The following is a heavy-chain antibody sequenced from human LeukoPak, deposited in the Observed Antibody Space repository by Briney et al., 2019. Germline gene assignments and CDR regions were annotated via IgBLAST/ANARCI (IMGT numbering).Heavy chain of an antibody. Sequence: KTGGSLRLSCAASGFTFSSYSMNWVRQAPGKGLEWVSSISSSSSYIYYADSVKGRFTISRDNAKNSLYLQMNSLRAEDTAVYYCARDQSYYDSSGYPGGYYYMDVWGKGTTVTVSS. J-gene: IGHJ6*03. CDR1: GFTFSSYS. CDR3: ARDQSYYDSSGYPGGYYYMDV. CDR2: ISSSSSYI. D-gene: IGHD3-22*01. V-gene: IGHV3-21*01.